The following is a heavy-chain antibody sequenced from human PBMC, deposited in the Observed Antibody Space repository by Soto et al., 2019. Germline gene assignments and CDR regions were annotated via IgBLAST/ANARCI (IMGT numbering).Heavy chain of an antibody. CDR1: GLTFSSHA. J-gene: IGHJ6*02. V-gene: IGHV3-23*01. CDR2: ISGSGGNT. D-gene: IGHD3-10*01. CDR3: ARGSGKYGMDV. Sequence: GGSLRLSCAASGLTFSSHAMTWVRQAPGKGLEWVSAISGSGGNTYYADSVKDRFTISRDNSKNTLYVQMNSLRVEDTAVYYCARGSGKYGMDVWGQGTTVTVSS.